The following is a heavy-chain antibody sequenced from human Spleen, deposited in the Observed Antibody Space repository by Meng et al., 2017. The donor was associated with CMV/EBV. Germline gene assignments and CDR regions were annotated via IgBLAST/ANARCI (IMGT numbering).Heavy chain of an antibody. V-gene: IGHV3-15*01. J-gene: IGHJ4*02. Sequence: GESLKISCAASGFPFNNAWMSWVRQAPGKGLEWVGRIKREVDGGTTVYAAPVKGRFTISRDDSKNILFLQMTNLKTEDTGFYYCTTVNYWGQGTPVTVSS. CDR3: TTVNY. CDR2: IKREVDGGTT. D-gene: IGHD3-10*01. CDR1: GFPFNNAW.